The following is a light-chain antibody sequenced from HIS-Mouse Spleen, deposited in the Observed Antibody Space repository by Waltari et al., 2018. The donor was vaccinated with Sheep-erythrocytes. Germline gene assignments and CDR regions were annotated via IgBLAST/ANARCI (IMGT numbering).Light chain of an antibody. J-gene: IGLJ3*02. CDR2: EGS. CDR3: CSYAGSSTPWV. V-gene: IGLV2-23*01. CDR1: SRAVGRHNL. Sequence: QSALTQPASVSGSPGQSITIPCTGTSRAVGRHNLVSGYQQHPGKAPKLMIYEGSKRPSGFSNRFSGSKSGNTASLTISGLQAEDEADYYCCSYAGSSTPWVFGGGTKLTVL.